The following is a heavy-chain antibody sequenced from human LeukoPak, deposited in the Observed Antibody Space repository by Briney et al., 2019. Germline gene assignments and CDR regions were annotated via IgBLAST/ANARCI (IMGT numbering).Heavy chain of an antibody. V-gene: IGHV3-48*03. CDR3: ARFSNNYYSYFDY. J-gene: IGHJ4*02. CDR2: ISSGGSTI. CDR1: GFTFSSYE. Sequence: GGSLRLSCAASGFTFSSYEMNWVRQAPGKGLEWVPYISSGGSTIYYADSVKGRFTISRDNAKNSMYLQMNSLRAEDTAVYYCARFSNNYYSYFDYWGQGTLVTVSS. D-gene: IGHD3-22*01.